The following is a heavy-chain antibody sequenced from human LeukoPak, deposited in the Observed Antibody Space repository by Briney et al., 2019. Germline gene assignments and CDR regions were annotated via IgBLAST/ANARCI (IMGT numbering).Heavy chain of an antibody. V-gene: IGHV3-49*03. J-gene: IGHJ4*02. D-gene: IGHD3-9*01. Sequence: GGSLRLSCTPSGFTFGDYSMSWFRQAPGKGLEWVGFIRRKGCGGTAGYSASVKGRFTISRDDSNSIAYMQMDSLKTEDTAVYYCTREIRYFDWFQADYWGEGSLVTVSS. CDR1: GFTFGDYS. CDR3: TREIRYFDWFQADY. CDR2: IRRKGCGGTA.